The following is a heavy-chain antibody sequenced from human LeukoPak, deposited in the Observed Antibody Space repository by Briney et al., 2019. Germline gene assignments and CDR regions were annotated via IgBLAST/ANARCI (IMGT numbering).Heavy chain of an antibody. J-gene: IGHJ6*03. CDR3: ARGADYDILTGYMDV. Sequence: GGSLRLSCAASGLTFSTYTMNWVRQAPGKGLEWVPSISSSSSYLYYADSVKGRFTISRANAKNSLYLEMNSLRAEDTAVYYCARGADYDILTGYMDVWGKGTTVTVSS. D-gene: IGHD3-9*01. V-gene: IGHV3-21*01. CDR2: ISSSSSYL. CDR1: GLTFSTYT.